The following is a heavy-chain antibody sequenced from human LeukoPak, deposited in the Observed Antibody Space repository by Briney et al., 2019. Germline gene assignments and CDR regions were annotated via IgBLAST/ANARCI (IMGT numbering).Heavy chain of an antibody. CDR2: INWNGGST. CDR1: GLSFSSYG. V-gene: IGHV3-20*04. Sequence: PGGTLRLSRAASGLSFSSYGMNWVRQAPGKGLEWVSGINWNGGSTGYADSVKGRFTISRDNAKNSLYLQMNSLRAEDTALYYCARGVRYYDSSEPFDYWGQGTLVTVSS. D-gene: IGHD3-22*01. CDR3: ARGVRYYDSSEPFDY. J-gene: IGHJ4*02.